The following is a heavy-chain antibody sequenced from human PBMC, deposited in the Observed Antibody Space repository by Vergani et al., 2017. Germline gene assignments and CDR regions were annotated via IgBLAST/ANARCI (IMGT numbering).Heavy chain of an antibody. CDR1: GFSLSNARLG. CDR3: ARIEDTYYYESSGYYYGWNHAFDI. Sequence: QVTLKESGPVLVKPTETLTLTCTVSGFSLSNARLGVSWIRQPPGTALEWLAHIFSNDEKSYSTSLKTRLTISKDTSKSQVVLTMTNMDPVDTATYHCARIEDTYYYESSGYYYGWNHAFDIWGQGTMVTVSS. J-gene: IGHJ3*02. CDR2: IFSNDEK. D-gene: IGHD3-22*01. V-gene: IGHV2-26*01.